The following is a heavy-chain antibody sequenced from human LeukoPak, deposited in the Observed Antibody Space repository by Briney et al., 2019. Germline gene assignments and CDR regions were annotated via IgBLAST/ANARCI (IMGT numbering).Heavy chain of an antibody. Sequence: SETLSLTCTVSGGSISSYYWSWIRQPPGKGLEWIGYIYYSGSTNYNPSLKSRVTISVDTSKNQFSLKLISVTAADTALYYCARSSGYYFEYFHHWGQGTLVTVSS. D-gene: IGHD3-22*01. CDR2: IYYSGST. J-gene: IGHJ1*01. CDR3: ARSSGYYFEYFHH. CDR1: GGSISSYY. V-gene: IGHV4-59*08.